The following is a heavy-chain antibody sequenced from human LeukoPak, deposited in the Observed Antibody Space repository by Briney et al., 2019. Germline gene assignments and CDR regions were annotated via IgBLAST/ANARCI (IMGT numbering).Heavy chain of an antibody. CDR1: GYTFTSYG. CDR2: ISAYNGNT. CDR3: ARGQIMITFGGVIAPTYDAFDI. V-gene: IGHV1-18*01. Sequence: GGPVKVSCKASGYTFTSYGISWVRQAPGQGLEWMGCISAYNGNTNYAQKLQGRVTMTTDTSTSTAYMELRSLRSDDTAVYYCARGQIMITFGGVIAPTYDAFDIWGQGTMVTVSS. D-gene: IGHD3-16*02. J-gene: IGHJ3*02.